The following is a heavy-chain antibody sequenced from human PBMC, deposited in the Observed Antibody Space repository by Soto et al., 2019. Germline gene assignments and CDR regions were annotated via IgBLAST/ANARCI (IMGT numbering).Heavy chain of an antibody. CDR2: IYYSGST. V-gene: IGHV4-30-4*01. D-gene: IGHD2-2*01. CDR1: GGSVSSGEYY. Sequence: SLTCTVSGGSVSSGEYYWSWIRQPPGKGLEWIGCIYYSGSTYYNSSLKSRVTPSVDTSKNQFSLKLSSVTAADTAVYYCARQGRFAGSSRSYQPRAYGLDVWGQGTTVTVSS. CDR3: ARQGRFAGSSRSYQPRAYGLDV. J-gene: IGHJ6*01.